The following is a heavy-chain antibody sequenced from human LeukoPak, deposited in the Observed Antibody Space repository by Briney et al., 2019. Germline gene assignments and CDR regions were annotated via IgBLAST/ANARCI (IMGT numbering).Heavy chain of an antibody. CDR2: ISGSGGST. D-gene: IGHD6-19*01. CDR3: AKDWIRSSGWYGSYY. J-gene: IGHJ4*02. CDR1: GFTFSSYA. Sequence: GGSLRLSCAASGFTFSSYAMTWVRQAPGKGLEWVSAISGSGGSTYYADSVKGRFTISRDNSKNTLYLQMNSLRAEDTAVYYCAKDWIRSSGWYGSYYWGQGTLVTVSS. V-gene: IGHV3-23*01.